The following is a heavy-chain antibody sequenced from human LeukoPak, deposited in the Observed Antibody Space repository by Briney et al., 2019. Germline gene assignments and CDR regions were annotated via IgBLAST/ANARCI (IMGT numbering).Heavy chain of an antibody. D-gene: IGHD6-13*01. CDR2: ISYDGSNK. J-gene: IGHJ4*02. CDR3: ARVVRSSHATYYFDY. CDR1: GFTYSSYA. Sequence: GGSLRLSCASSGFTYSSYAMHWVRQAPAKGLEGVAGISYDGSNKYYADYVKGRFTIYRDNSKTTLYLQMNSLRAEATAVYYCARVVRSSHATYYFDYWGQGTLVTVSS. V-gene: IGHV3-30*04.